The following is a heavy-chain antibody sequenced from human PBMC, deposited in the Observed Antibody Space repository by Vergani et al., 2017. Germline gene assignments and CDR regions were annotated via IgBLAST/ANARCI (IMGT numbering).Heavy chain of an antibody. Sequence: QVQLVESGGGVVQPGRSLRLSCAASGFTFSSYGMHWVRQAPGKGLEWVAVIWYDGSNKYYADSVKGRFTIARDNSKNTLYLQMNSLGAEDTAVYYCARDEHSGYDYDFDYWGQGTLVTVSS. J-gene: IGHJ4*02. CDR2: IWYDGSNK. CDR3: ARDEHSGYDYDFDY. V-gene: IGHV3-33*01. D-gene: IGHD5-12*01. CDR1: GFTFSSYG.